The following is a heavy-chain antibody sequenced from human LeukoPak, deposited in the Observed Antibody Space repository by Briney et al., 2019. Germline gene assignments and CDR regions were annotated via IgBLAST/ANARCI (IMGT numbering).Heavy chain of an antibody. CDR1: GFTFSSFA. J-gene: IGHJ4*02. CDR2: ISGKGDAT. Sequence: PGGSLRLSRAASGFTFSSFAMSWVRQAPGKGLEWLSVISGKGDATNYADSVKGRFTISRDNSKNMLYLQMSSLRAEDTAVYYCAKSGYSSSFDYWGQGTLVTVSS. CDR3: AKSGYSSSFDY. V-gene: IGHV3-23*01. D-gene: IGHD6-6*01.